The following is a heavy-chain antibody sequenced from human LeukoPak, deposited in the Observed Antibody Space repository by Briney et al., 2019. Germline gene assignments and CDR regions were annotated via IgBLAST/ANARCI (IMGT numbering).Heavy chain of an antibody. CDR2: IYHSGSA. CDR3: ARQRQYGDYDY. J-gene: IGHJ4*02. Sequence: SETLSLSCTVSGGSMSSHYWSWIRQPPGKELEWIGYIYHSGSANYNPSLKSRVTISADTFKNQFSLKLSSVTAADTAVYYCARQRQYGDYDYWGQGTLVTVSS. D-gene: IGHD4-17*01. V-gene: IGHV4-59*08. CDR1: GGSMSSHY.